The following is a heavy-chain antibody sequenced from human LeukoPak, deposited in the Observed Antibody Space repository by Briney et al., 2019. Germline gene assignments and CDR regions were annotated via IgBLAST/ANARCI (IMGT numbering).Heavy chain of an antibody. CDR3: AREFLTYYDFWSGYFDY. CDR2: ISYDGSNK. V-gene: IGHV3-30*03. D-gene: IGHD3-3*01. Sequence: TGGSLRLSCAASGFTFSSYGMHWVRQAPGKGLEWVAVISYDGSNKYYADSVKGRFTISRDNSKNTLYLQMNSLRAEDTAVYYCAREFLTYYDFWSGYFDYWGQGTLVTVSS. CDR1: GFTFSSYG. J-gene: IGHJ4*02.